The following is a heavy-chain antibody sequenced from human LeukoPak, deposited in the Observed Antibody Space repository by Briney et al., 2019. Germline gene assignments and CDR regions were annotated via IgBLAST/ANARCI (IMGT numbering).Heavy chain of an antibody. Sequence: PGGSLRLSCAASGFIFSSYSMNWVRQAPGKGREWLSYISSSSTTIYYADSVKGRFTISRDNAKNSLYMKMSSLKAEDTAVYYGARNRFPITGTTNNYYYMDVWGKGTTVTVSS. V-gene: IGHV3-48*04. J-gene: IGHJ6*03. CDR3: ARNRFPITGTTNNYYYMDV. CDR1: GFIFSSYS. D-gene: IGHD1-7*01. CDR2: ISSSSTTI.